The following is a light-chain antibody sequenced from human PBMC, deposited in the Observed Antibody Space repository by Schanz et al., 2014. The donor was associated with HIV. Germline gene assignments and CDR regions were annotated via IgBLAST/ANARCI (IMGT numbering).Light chain of an antibody. CDR1: SSDVGAYNS. V-gene: IGLV2-14*03. CDR3: SSYAGSNTFLV. Sequence: QSVLTQPASVSGSPGQSITISCTGTSSDVGAYNSVSWWQQQHPGKAPQLMIYDVNNRPSGVSNRFSGSKSGNTASLTISGLQPEDEAEYYCSSYAGSNTFLVFGGGTKLTVL. J-gene: IGLJ2*01. CDR2: DVN.